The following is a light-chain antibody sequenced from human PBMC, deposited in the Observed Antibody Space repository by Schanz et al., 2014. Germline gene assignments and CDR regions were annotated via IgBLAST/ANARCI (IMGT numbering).Light chain of an antibody. CDR3: SSYRSSNTVV. Sequence: QSALTQPASVSGSPGQSITISCTGTSSDFGSYSLVSWYQHHPGKAPKLMISEGSKRPSGVSNRFSASKSGNTASLTISGLLAEDEADYYCSSYRSSNTVVFGGGTKLTVL. V-gene: IGLV2-14*02. J-gene: IGLJ2*01. CDR2: EGS. CDR1: SSDFGSYSL.